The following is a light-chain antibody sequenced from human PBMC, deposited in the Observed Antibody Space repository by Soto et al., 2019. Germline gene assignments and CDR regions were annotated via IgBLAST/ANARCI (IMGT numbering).Light chain of an antibody. CDR3: QQSYSTPHT. J-gene: IGKJ2*01. CDR1: QSISTY. Sequence: DIQMTQSPSFLSASVGDRVTITCRASQSISTYLNWYQQKPGKAPNLLIYAASTLHSGVPSRFSGSGSGTDFTLTISSLQPEDFATYHCQQSYSTPHTFGQGTKLEIK. V-gene: IGKV1-39*01. CDR2: AAS.